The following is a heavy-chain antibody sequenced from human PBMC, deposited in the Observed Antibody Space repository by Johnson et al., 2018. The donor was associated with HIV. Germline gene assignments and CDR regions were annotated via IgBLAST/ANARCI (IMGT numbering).Heavy chain of an antibody. CDR1: GFTFSSYA. D-gene: IGHD3-9*01. CDR2: IDGGDGAI. V-gene: IGHV3-23*04. J-gene: IGHJ3*01. Sequence: VQLVESGGTLVQAGGSLRLSCAASGFTFSSYAMNWVRQAPGKGLAWVSGIDGGDGAIYYADSGKGRFTLSRDDSKNKLYLQMSGLRAEATAIYYCATGGGSRLRYFNWLAMWGQGTRVTVSS. CDR3: ATGGGSRLRYFNWLAM.